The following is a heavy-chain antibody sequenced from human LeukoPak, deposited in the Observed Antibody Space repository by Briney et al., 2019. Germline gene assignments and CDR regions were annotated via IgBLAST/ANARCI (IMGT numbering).Heavy chain of an antibody. CDR1: GGSFSGYY. D-gene: IGHD3-22*01. Sequence: SETLSLTCAVYGGSFSGYYWSWIRQPPGKGLEWIGYIYHSGSTYYNPSLKSRVTISVDRSKNQFSLKLSSVTAADTAVYYCARSGSYYYDSSGYYFAFDYWGQGTLVTVSS. CDR3: ARSGSYYYDSSGYYFAFDY. V-gene: IGHV4-34*01. J-gene: IGHJ4*02. CDR2: IYHSGST.